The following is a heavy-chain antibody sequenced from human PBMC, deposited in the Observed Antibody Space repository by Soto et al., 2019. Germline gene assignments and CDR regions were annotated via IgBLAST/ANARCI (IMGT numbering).Heavy chain of an antibody. J-gene: IGHJ4*02. V-gene: IGHV1-3*01. CDR3: ALVGIRDLNS. CDR2: INAGNGNT. D-gene: IGHD1-26*01. CDR1: GYTFTSYA. Sequence: QVHLVQSGAEVKKPGASVKVSCQASGYTFTSYAMYWVRQAPEQRLEWMGWINAGNGNTKYSQKFQGRVTITRDTSTSTAYRELSSLRSEDTAVYYCALVGIRDLNSWGQGTLVTVSS.